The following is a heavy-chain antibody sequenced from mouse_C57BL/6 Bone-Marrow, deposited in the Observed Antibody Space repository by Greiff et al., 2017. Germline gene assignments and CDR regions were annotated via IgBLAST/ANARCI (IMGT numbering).Heavy chain of an antibody. CDR3: YLPYDYGVAY. Sequence: QVQLQQPGAELVKPGASVKMSCKASGYTFTSYWITWVKQRPGQGLEWIGDIYPGSGSTNYNEKFKSKATITADTSSNTAYLQLSSLTSEDTAVYYCYLPYDYGVAYWGQGTLVTVSA. D-gene: IGHD2-4*01. J-gene: IGHJ3*01. V-gene: IGHV1-55*01. CDR1: GYTFTSYW. CDR2: IYPGSGST.